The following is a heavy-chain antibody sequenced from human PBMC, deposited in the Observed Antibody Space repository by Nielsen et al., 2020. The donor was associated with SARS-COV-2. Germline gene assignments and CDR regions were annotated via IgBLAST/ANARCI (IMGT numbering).Heavy chain of an antibody. CDR1: GGSISTGNYY. CDR2: IHYTGSS. V-gene: IGHV4-30-4*01. J-gene: IGHJ6*02. CDR3: ARDQIGKDSRGYLFYYYGMDV. D-gene: IGHD3-22*01. Sequence: SETLSLTCTVSGGSISTGNYYWSWIRQRPGKGLEWIGYIHYTGSSYYNPSLRSRVTISVDTSKNQFSLRLSSVTAADTAVYYCARDQIGKDSRGYLFYYYGMDVWGQGTTVIVSS.